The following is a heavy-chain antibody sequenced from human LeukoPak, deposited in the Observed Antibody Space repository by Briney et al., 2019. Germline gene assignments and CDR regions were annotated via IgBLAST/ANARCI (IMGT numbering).Heavy chain of an antibody. Sequence: PGGSLRLSCAASGFTFSSYGMHWVRQAPGKGLEWVSVIYSGGSTYYADSVKGRFTISRDNSKNTLYLQMNSLRAEDTAVYYCARGHNFGRLHPFDYWGQGTLVTVSS. J-gene: IGHJ4*02. D-gene: IGHD3-9*01. CDR1: GFTFSSYG. V-gene: IGHV3-66*01. CDR2: IYSGGST. CDR3: ARGHNFGRLHPFDY.